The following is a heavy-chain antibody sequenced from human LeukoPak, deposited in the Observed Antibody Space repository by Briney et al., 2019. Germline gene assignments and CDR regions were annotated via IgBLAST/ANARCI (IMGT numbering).Heavy chain of an antibody. J-gene: IGHJ4*02. CDR1: GYTFTGYY. Sequence: ASVKVSCKASGYTFTGYYMHWVRQAPGQGLEWMGWINPNSGGTNYAQKFQGRVTMTRDTSIGTAYMELSRLRSDDTAVYYCARGGYYDSSGYYVVYWGQGTLVTVSS. CDR2: INPNSGGT. D-gene: IGHD3-22*01. V-gene: IGHV1-2*02. CDR3: ARGGYYDSSGYYVVY.